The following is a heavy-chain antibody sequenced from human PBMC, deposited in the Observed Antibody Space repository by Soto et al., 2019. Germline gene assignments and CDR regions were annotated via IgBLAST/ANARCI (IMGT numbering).Heavy chain of an antibody. CDR2: IYYTGGT. Sequence: QVQLQESGPGLVKPSETLSLTCIVSGGSVSSGSYYWSWIRQPPGKRLEWIGYIYYTGGTNYNPSLKSRVTISVDTSKNQFSLKLTSVTAADTAVYYCARDPNYYVSHAYWDWGQGTLVTVSS. J-gene: IGHJ4*02. CDR3: ARDPNYYVSHAYWD. CDR1: GGSVSSGSYY. V-gene: IGHV4-61*01. D-gene: IGHD3-22*01.